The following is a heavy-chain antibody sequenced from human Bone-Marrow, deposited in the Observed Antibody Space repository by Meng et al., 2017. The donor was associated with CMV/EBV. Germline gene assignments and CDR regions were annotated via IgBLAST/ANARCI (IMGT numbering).Heavy chain of an antibody. Sequence: ASVKVSCKTSGYTFTSYGISWVRQAPGQGLEWMGWISVYNGNTNYVQSLQGRVTMTTDTSTSTAYMELSSLRSEDTAVYYCASEEGSGRAPFDYWGQGTLVTVAS. CDR3: ASEEGSGRAPFDY. J-gene: IGHJ4*02. CDR2: ISVYNGNT. D-gene: IGHD3-10*01. CDR1: GYTFTSYG. V-gene: IGHV1-18*01.